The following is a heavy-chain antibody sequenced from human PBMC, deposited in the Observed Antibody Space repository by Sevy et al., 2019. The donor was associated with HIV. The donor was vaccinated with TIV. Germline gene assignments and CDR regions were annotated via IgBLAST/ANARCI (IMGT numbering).Heavy chain of an antibody. D-gene: IGHD2-15*01. Sequence: QLGGSLRLSCAASGFTFSSYAMHWVRQAPGKGLEWVAVISYDGSNKYYADSVKGRFTISRDNSKNTLYLQMNSLRAEDTAVYYCARARKVKGVAAIRGVAFDIWGQGTMVTVSS. J-gene: IGHJ3*02. V-gene: IGHV3-30-3*01. CDR3: ARARKVKGVAAIRGVAFDI. CDR1: GFTFSSYA. CDR2: ISYDGSNK.